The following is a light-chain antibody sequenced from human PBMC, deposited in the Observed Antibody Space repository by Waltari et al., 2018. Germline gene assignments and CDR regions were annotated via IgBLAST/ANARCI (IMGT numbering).Light chain of an antibody. Sequence: DIVMTQSPDSLAVSLGARATINCKSSHSVFFPSNNKSYLAWYQQKPRQPPKLLISWASTRESGVPDRFSGSGSGTQFTLTISSLQAEDVAVYSCQQYYGIPLTFGGGTKVEIK. V-gene: IGKV4-1*01. CDR1: HSVFFPSNNKSY. CDR3: QQYYGIPLT. J-gene: IGKJ4*01. CDR2: WAS.